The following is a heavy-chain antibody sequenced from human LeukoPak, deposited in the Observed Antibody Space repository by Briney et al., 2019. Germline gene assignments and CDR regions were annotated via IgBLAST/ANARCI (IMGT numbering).Heavy chain of an antibody. Sequence: ASLKVSCKASGYTFTACYMNWVRQATGQGPEWMGWMSPNSSNTGYGESFQGRITMTRDNSKGSAYLELSNLTSEDTAVYYCTRGSSGRRDNWAEGPLVRVSA. CDR3: TRGSSGRRDN. J-gene: IGHJ4*02. D-gene: IGHD6-19*01. V-gene: IGHV1-8*01. CDR2: MSPNSSNT. CDR1: GYTFTACY.